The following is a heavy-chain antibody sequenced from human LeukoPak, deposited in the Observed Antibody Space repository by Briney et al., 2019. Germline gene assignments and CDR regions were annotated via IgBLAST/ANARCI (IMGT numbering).Heavy chain of an antibody. CDR2: MNPDNGNT. CDR1: GYTFTGYY. D-gene: IGHD3-3*01. V-gene: IGHV1-8*02. Sequence: GASVKVSCKASGYTFTGYYMHWVRQAPGQGLEWMGWMNPDNGNTGYAQKFQGRVTMTRDTSISTAYMELSSLRSEDTAVYHCARGHFGVVIPFDYWGQGTLVTVSS. CDR3: ARGHFGVVIPFDY. J-gene: IGHJ4*02.